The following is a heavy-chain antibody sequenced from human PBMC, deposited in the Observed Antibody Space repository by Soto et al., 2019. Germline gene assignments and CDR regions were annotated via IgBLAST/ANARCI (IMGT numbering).Heavy chain of an antibody. J-gene: IGHJ6*02. Sequence: QVQLVQSGAEVKKPGSSVKVSCKASGGTFGSYAITWVRRSPGQGLEWLGGIIPILNSPAYAQKFQGRVVVTADEITNTAYMELNSLRFDDTAVYYCAREAPYCTSATGPKFYDMDVWGQGTTVTVAS. CDR1: GGTFGSYA. CDR2: IIPILNSP. CDR3: AREAPYCTSATGPKFYDMDV. V-gene: IGHV1-69*01. D-gene: IGHD2-2*01.